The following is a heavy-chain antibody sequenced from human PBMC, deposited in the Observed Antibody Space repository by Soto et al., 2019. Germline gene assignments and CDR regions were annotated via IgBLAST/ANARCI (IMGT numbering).Heavy chain of an antibody. CDR1: GFTFTSSA. CDR2: IVVGSGNT. CDR3: ARAYSNYDYFDY. D-gene: IGHD4-4*01. V-gene: IGHV1-58*01. Sequence: GASVKVSCKASGFTFTSSAVQWVRQARGQRLEWIGWIVVGSGNTNYAQKFQERVTITRDTSISTAYMELSRLRSDDTAVYYCARAYSNYDYFDYWGQGTLVTVSS. J-gene: IGHJ4*02.